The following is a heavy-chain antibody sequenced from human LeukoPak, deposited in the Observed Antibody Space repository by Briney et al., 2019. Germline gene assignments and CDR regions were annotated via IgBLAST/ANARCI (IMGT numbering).Heavy chain of an antibody. CDR3: AGYCSSTSCYTGIVGFDP. CDR1: GGSFSGYY. D-gene: IGHD2-2*02. V-gene: IGHV4-34*01. CDR2: INHSGST. Sequence: SETLSLTCAVYGGSFSGYYWSWIRQPPGKGLEWIGEINHSGSTNYNPSLKSRVTISVDASKNQFSLKLSSVTAADTAVYYCAGYCSSTSCYTGIVGFDPWGQGTLVTVSS. J-gene: IGHJ5*02.